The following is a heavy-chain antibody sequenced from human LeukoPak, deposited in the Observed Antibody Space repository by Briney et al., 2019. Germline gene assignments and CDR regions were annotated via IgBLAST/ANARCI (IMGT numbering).Heavy chain of an antibody. D-gene: IGHD6-13*01. J-gene: IGHJ6*03. V-gene: IGHV3-30*02. CDR1: GFTFSSYG. Sequence: GGSLRLSCAASGFTFSSYGMHWVRQAPGKGLEWVAFIRYDGSNKYYADSVKGRFTISRDNSKNTLYLQMNSLRAEDTAVYYCARGSSSWTSYYYYYMDVWGKGTTVTVSS. CDR2: IRYDGSNK. CDR3: ARGSSSWTSYYYYYMDV.